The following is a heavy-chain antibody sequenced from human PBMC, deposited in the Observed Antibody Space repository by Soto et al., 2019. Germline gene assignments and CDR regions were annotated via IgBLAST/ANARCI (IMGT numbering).Heavy chain of an antibody. J-gene: IGHJ4*02. Sequence: EVQLVGSGGGLVQPGGSLRLSWAASGFTFSSYWMHWVRQAPGKGRVWVSRINSDGSSTSYADSVKGRFTISRDNAKNTLYLQMNSLRAEDTAVYYCVRTSLVVAAATREDYWGQGTLVTVSS. CDR2: INSDGSST. V-gene: IGHV3-74*01. CDR3: VRTSLVVAAATREDY. CDR1: GFTFSSYW. D-gene: IGHD2-15*01.